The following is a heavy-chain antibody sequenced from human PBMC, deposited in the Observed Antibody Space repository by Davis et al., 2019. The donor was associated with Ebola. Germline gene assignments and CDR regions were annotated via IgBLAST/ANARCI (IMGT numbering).Heavy chain of an antibody. CDR2: INAGNGNT. D-gene: IGHD6-19*01. J-gene: IGHJ1*01. CDR3: TRDLYSSGWYAKGYFQH. Sequence: ASVKVSCKASGYTFTSYAMHWVRQAPGQRLEWMGWINAGNGNTKYSQKFQGRVTITRDTSASTAYMELSSLRSEDTAVYYCTRDLYSSGWYAKGYFQHWGQGTLVTVSS. CDR1: GYTFTSYA. V-gene: IGHV1-3*01.